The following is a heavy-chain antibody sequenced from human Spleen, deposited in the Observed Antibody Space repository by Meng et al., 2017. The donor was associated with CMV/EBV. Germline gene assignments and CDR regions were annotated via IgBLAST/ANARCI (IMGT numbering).Heavy chain of an antibody. CDR3: ARDRGADAPFDY. CDR2: IYTSGST. CDR1: GYSISSGYY. J-gene: IGHJ4*02. D-gene: IGHD4/OR15-4a*01. V-gene: IGHV4-38-2*02. Sequence: SETLSLTCTVSGYSISSGYYWGWIRQPPGKGLEWIGSIYTSGSTNYNPSLKSRVTMSVDTSKNQFSLKLSSVTAADTAVYCCARDRGADAPFDYWGQGTLVTVSS.